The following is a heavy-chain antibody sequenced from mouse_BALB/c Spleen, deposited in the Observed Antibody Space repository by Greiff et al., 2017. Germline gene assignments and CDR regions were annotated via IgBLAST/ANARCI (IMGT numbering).Heavy chain of an antibody. D-gene: IGHD3-3*01. CDR3: NGGGTPGAY. V-gene: IGHV14-4*02. CDR2: IDPENGDT. J-gene: IGHJ3*01. Sequence: EVQLVESGAELVRSGASVKLSCTASGFNIKDYYMHWVKQRPEQGLEWIGWIDPENGDTEYAPKFQGKATMTADTSSNTAYLQLSSLTSEDTAVYYCNGGGTPGAYWGQGTLVTVSA. CDR1: GFNIKDYY.